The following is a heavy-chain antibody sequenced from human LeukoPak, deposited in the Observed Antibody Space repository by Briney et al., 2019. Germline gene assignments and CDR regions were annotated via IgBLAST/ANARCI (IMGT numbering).Heavy chain of an antibody. V-gene: IGHV3-23*01. CDR1: GFTFSSYA. CDR2: ISGSGGST. Sequence: PGGSLRLSCAASGFTFSSYAMSWVRQAPGKGLEWVSAISGSGGSTYYADSVKGRFTISRDNSKNTLYLQMNSLRAEDTAVYYCAKLPAPYCSSISCYTVYWGQGTLVTVSS. D-gene: IGHD2-2*02. J-gene: IGHJ4*02. CDR3: AKLPAPYCSSISCYTVY.